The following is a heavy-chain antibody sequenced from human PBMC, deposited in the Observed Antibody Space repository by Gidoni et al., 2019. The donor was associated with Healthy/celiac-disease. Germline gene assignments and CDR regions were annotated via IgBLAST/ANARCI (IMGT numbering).Heavy chain of an antibody. V-gene: IGHV4-34*01. CDR3: ARGGWTGLYYFDY. CDR2: INHSGST. Sequence: QVQLQQWGAGLLKPSETLSLTCAVYGGSFSGYYWSWIRQPPGKGLEWIGEINHSGSTNYNPSLKSRVTISVDTSKNQFSLKLSSVTAADTAVYYCARGGWTGLYYFDYWGQGTLVTVSS. CDR1: GGSFSGYY. J-gene: IGHJ4*02. D-gene: IGHD6-19*01.